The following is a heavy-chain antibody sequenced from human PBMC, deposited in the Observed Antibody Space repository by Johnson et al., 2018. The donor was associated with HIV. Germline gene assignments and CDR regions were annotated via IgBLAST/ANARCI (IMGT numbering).Heavy chain of an antibody. CDR2: INSDGSST. J-gene: IGHJ3*02. Sequence: VQLVESGGGLVQPGGSLRLSCVASGFTFSSYWMHWVRQAPGKGLVWVSRINSDGSSTSYADSVKGRFTISRDNAKNTLYLQMNSLRAEDTAVYHCTREGPAERAGFDIWGQGTMVTVSS. V-gene: IGHV3-74*01. CDR1: GFTFSSYW. CDR3: TREGPAERAGFDI.